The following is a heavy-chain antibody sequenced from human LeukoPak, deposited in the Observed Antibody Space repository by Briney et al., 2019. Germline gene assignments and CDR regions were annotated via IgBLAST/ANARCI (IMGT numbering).Heavy chain of an antibody. D-gene: IGHD6-6*01. V-gene: IGHV3-30*02. Sequence: PGGSLRLSCAASGFTFSSYGMHWVRQAPGKGLEWVAFIRYDGSNKYYADSVKGRFTISRDNSKNTLYLQMNSLRAEDTAVYYCAKVVAARPNHYYYYMDVWGKGTTVTVSS. CDR2: IRYDGSNK. CDR3: AKVVAARPNHYYYYMDV. J-gene: IGHJ6*03. CDR1: GFTFSSYG.